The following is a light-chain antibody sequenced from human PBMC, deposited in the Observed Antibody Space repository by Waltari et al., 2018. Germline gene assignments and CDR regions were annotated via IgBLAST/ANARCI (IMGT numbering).Light chain of an antibody. Sequence: QSALTQPTSVSGSPGQSITISCPGSFRDIDPYNHAPWYQQHPGKAPKLVIFDVSDRPSGVSSRFSGSKSGNTASLTISGLQAEDEADYFCSSYSSSNTLVVFGGGTKLTVL. J-gene: IGLJ2*01. CDR1: FRDIDPYNH. CDR2: DVS. V-gene: IGLV2-14*03. CDR3: SSYSSSNTLVV.